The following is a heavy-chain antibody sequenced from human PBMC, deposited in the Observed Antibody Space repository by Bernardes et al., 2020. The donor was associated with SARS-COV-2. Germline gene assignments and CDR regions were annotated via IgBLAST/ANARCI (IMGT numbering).Heavy chain of an antibody. J-gene: IGHJ6*02. CDR1: GGSINSYY. CDR2: IYYSGST. Sequence: SETLSLTCTVSGGSINSYYWTWLRQPPGKGLEWIGYIYYSGSTNYNPSLKSRVTISVDTSKNQFSLKLSSVTAADTSVYYCARDQDYGGPYGCYYYGMDVLGQGTTVTVSS. CDR3: ARDQDYGGPYGCYYYGMDV. V-gene: IGHV4-59*01. D-gene: IGHD4-17*01.